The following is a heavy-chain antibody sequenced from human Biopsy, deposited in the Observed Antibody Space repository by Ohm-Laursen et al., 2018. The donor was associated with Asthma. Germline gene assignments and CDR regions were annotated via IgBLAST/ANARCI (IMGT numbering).Heavy chain of an antibody. J-gene: IGHJ5*02. V-gene: IGHV2-5*02. CDR1: GFSLTTTGVG. CDR3: VHRRRGCNGPDCYLYFHP. Sequence: TQTLTLTCTFSGFSLTTTGVGVAWIRQPPGKALEWLARIFLDDDKRYSSSLKSRLTITKDTSKSQVVLTMTNMDPLDTGTYYCVHRRRGCNGPDCYLYFHPWGQGLLVTVSS. D-gene: IGHD2-21*01. CDR2: IFLDDDK.